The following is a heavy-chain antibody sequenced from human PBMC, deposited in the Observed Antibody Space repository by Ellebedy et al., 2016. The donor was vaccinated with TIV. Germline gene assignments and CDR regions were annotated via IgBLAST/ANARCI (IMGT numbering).Heavy chain of an antibody. D-gene: IGHD6-6*01. V-gene: IGHV3-74*01. CDR3: ATGRLVLDY. J-gene: IGHJ4*02. CDR1: GFTFSSYW. CDR2: INSDGSST. Sequence: HTGGSLRLXXAASGFTFSSYWMHWVRQAPGKGLVWVSRINSDGSSTSYADSVKGRFTISRDNAKNTLYLQMNSLRAEDMAVYYCATGRLVLDYWGQGTLVTVSS.